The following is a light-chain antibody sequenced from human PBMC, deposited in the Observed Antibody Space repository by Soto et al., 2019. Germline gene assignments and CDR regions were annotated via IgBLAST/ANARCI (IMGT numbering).Light chain of an antibody. CDR2: DVS. Sequence: QSALTQPASVSGSPGQSITISCNGTSSDVGGYNYVSWYQHHPGKAPKLMLYDVSNRPSGLSNRFSGSKSGNTASLTISGLQAEDEADYYCSSYTSTSTVIFGGGTKLTVL. CDR1: SSDVGGYNY. J-gene: IGLJ2*01. V-gene: IGLV2-14*03. CDR3: SSYTSTSTVI.